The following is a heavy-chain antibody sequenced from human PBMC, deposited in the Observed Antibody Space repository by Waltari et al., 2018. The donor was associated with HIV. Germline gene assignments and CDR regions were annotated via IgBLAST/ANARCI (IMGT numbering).Heavy chain of an antibody. Sequence: QVKLLQSGAEVKKPGASVKVSCKTSGYIFNSYDITWVPQATGQGLEWMGWMNPNSGNTGYAQKFQGRVTMTRDTSMTTAYMELSNLRSEDTAVYYCARGTRAVAGIDYWGQGTLVTVSS. D-gene: IGHD6-19*01. CDR1: GYIFNSYD. J-gene: IGHJ4*02. CDR2: MNPNSGNT. CDR3: ARGTRAVAGIDY. V-gene: IGHV1-8*01.